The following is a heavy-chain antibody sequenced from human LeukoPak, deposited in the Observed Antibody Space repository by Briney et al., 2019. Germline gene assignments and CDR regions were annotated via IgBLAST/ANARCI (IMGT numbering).Heavy chain of an antibody. J-gene: IGHJ4*02. CDR2: ISNDGSNK. CDR3: ARDGGFRTIDLYFDY. D-gene: IGHD2-15*01. Sequence: GSLRLSCATSKFTFSNYAVHWVRRAPGKGLEWVAVISNDGSNKYYADSVKGRFTISRDNSKNTLFLQMNSLLSEDTAVYYCARDGGFRTIDLYFDYWGQGTLVSVSS. CDR1: KFTFSNYA. V-gene: IGHV3-30*14.